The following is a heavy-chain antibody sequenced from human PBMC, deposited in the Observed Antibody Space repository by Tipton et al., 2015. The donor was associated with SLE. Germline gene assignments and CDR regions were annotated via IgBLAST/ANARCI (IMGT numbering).Heavy chain of an antibody. CDR3: ARAAAHWYFDL. V-gene: IGHV4-39*07. J-gene: IGHJ2*01. D-gene: IGHD6-25*01. Sequence: TLSLTCTVSGGSISSSNYYWGWIRQPPGKGLEWIGSIYYSGSTYYNPSLKSRVTISVDTSKNQFSLKLSSVTAADTAVYYCARAAAHWYFDLWGRGTLVTVSS. CDR1: GGSISSSNYY. CDR2: IYYSGST.